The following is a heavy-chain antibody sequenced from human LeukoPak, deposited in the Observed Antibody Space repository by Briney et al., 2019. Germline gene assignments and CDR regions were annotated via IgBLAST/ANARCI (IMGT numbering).Heavy chain of an antibody. D-gene: IGHD3-3*01. Sequence: GSLRLSCAASGFIVSINYMSWVRQAPGKGLEWVSILYSGGNTYYADSVKGRFIISRDNSNNTLYLQMDSLRTEDTAVYYCAGVGITLFGVVILWGQGTLVTVSS. CDR2: LYSGGNT. V-gene: IGHV3-53*01. CDR1: GFIVSINY. CDR3: AGVGITLFGVVIL. J-gene: IGHJ4*02.